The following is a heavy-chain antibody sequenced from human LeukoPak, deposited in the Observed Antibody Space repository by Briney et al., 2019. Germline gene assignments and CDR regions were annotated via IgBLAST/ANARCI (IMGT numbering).Heavy chain of an antibody. CDR2: ISYDANIGSNK. CDR3: ARDGGYDFWSGYYQDY. J-gene: IGHJ4*02. D-gene: IGHD3-3*01. CDR1: GFTFSRYA. V-gene: IGHV3-30-3*01. Sequence: GGPLRLSCATSGFTFSRYAMHWVRQAPGKGLEWVALISYDANIGSNKYYADSVKGRFTISRDNSENTLYLQMNSLRAEDTAVYYCARDGGYDFWSGYYQDYWGQGTLVTVSS.